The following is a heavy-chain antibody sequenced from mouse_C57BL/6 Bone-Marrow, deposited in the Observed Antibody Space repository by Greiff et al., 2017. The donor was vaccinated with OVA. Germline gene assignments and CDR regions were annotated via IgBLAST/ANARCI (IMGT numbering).Heavy chain of an antibody. V-gene: IGHV1-61*01. D-gene: IGHD1-1*01. Sequence: VQLQQPGAELVRPGSSVKLSCKASGYTFTSYWMDWVKQRPGQGLEWIGNIYPSDSETHYNQKFKDKATLTVDKSSSTAYMQLSSLTSEDSAVYYCARSTYYYGSDWYFDVWGTGTTVTVSS. CDR2: IYPSDSET. CDR3: ARSTYYYGSDWYFDV. J-gene: IGHJ1*03. CDR1: GYTFTSYW.